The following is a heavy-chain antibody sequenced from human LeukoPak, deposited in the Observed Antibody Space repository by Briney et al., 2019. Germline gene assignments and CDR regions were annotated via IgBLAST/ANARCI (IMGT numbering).Heavy chain of an antibody. CDR1: GGTFSSYA. D-gene: IGHD3-10*01. V-gene: IGHV1-69*06. CDR3: ARLKEGQFGELSGENWFDP. Sequence: ASVKVSCKASGGTFSSYAISWVRQAPGQGLEWMGGIIPIFGTANYAQKFQGRVTITADKSTSTAYMELSSLRSEDTAVYYCARLKEGQFGELSGENWFDPWGQGTLVTVSS. CDR2: IIPIFGTA. J-gene: IGHJ5*02.